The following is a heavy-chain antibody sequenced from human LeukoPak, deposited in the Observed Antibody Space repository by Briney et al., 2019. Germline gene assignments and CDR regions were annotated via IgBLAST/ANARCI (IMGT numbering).Heavy chain of an antibody. D-gene: IGHD3-10*01. V-gene: IGHV5-51*01. CDR1: GYSFTSYW. CDR2: IYPGDSDT. Sequence: GESLKISCKGAGYSFTSYWIGWVRPMPGKGLEWMGIIYPGDSDTRYSPSFQGQVTISADKSISTAYLQWSSLKASDTAMYYCARHDNGGMVRGVIPADALDIWGQGTMVTVSS. CDR3: ARHDNGGMVRGVIPADALDI. J-gene: IGHJ3*02.